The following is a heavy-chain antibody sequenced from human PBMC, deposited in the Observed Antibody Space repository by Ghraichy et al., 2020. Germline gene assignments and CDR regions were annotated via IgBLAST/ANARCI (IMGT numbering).Heavy chain of an antibody. Sequence: LRLSCTVSGGSISSGGYYWSWIRQHPGKGLEWIGYIYYSGSTYYNPSLKSRVTISVDTSKNQFSLKLSSVTAADTAVYYCARGLYSSGWFFDYWGQGTLVTVSS. CDR3: ARGLYSSGWFFDY. CDR2: IYYSGST. J-gene: IGHJ4*02. CDR1: GGSISSGGYY. V-gene: IGHV4-31*03. D-gene: IGHD6-19*01.